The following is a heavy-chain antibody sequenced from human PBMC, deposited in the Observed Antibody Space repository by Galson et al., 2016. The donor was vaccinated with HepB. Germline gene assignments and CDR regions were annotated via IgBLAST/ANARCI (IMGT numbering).Heavy chain of an antibody. CDR1: GFTFSSYG. J-gene: IGHJ6*02. V-gene: IGHV3-33*06. CDR3: AKDTAIYCSSTSCSYGMDV. Sequence: SLRLSCAASGFTFSSYGFHWVRQAPDKGLEWVAVIWHDGSNKYYADSVKGRFTISRDNSKNTLYLQMNSLRAEDTAVYYCAKDTAIYCSSTSCSYGMDVWGQGTTVTVSS. D-gene: IGHD2-2*01. CDR2: IWHDGSNK.